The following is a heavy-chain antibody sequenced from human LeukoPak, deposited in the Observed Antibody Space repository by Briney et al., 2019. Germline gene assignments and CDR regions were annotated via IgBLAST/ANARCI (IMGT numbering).Heavy chain of an antibody. J-gene: IGHJ4*02. D-gene: IGHD5-12*01. CDR1: GDSIRSGTYY. V-gene: IGHV4-61*02. CDR3: ARGGGATRIDY. CDR2: IYTSGST. Sequence: SQALSLTCSVSGDSIRSGTYYWSWIRQPAGKGLEWIGRIYTSGSTSYNPSLKSRVTISVDTSKNQFSLKLTSVTAADTAVYYCARGGGATRIDYWGQGTLVTVSS.